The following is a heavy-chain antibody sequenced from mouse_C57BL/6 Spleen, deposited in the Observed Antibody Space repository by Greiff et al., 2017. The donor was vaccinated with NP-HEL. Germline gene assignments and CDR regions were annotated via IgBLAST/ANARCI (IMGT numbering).Heavy chain of an antibody. J-gene: IGHJ1*03. Sequence: VKLMESGAELVKPGASVKISCKASGYAFSSYWMNWVKQRPGKGLEWIGKIYPGDGDTNYNGKFKGKATLTADKSSSTAYMQLSSLTSEDSAVYFCARDTTVVADWYFDVWGTGTTVTVSS. CDR1: GYAFSSYW. D-gene: IGHD1-1*01. V-gene: IGHV1-80*01. CDR2: IYPGDGDT. CDR3: ARDTTVVADWYFDV.